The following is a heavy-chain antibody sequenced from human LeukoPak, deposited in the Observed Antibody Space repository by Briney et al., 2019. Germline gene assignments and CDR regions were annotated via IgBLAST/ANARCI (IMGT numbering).Heavy chain of an antibody. J-gene: IGHJ4*02. Sequence: PSETLSLTCAVYGGSFSGYYWSWIRQPPGKGLEWIGEINHSGSTNYNPSLKSRVTISVDTSKNQFSLKLSSVTAADTAVYYCARQAARGFDYWGQGTLVTASS. CDR2: INHSGST. CDR3: ARQAARGFDY. V-gene: IGHV4-34*01. D-gene: IGHD6-6*01. CDR1: GGSFSGYY.